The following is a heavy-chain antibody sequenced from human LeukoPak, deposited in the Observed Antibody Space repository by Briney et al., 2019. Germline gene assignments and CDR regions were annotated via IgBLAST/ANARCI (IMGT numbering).Heavy chain of an antibody. V-gene: IGHV4-61*01. J-gene: IGHJ4*02. CDR1: GGSVSSGSYY. Sequence: PSETLSLTCTVSGGSVSSGSYYWSWIRQPPGTGLEWIGYIYYSGSTNYNPSLKSRVTISVDTSKNQFSLKLSSVTAADTAVYYCARGVYGVTTLDYWGQGTLVTVSS. CDR2: IYYSGST. CDR3: ARGVYGVTTLDY. D-gene: IGHD4-17*01.